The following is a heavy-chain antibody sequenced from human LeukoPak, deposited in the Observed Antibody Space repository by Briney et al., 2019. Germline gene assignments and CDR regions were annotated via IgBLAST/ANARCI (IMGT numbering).Heavy chain of an antibody. CDR3: AKLGGGSYYYYGMDV. Sequence: GSLELSCAASGFTLSSYAMGLVRQASGEGLEWVSAISGSGGSTYYADSVKGRFTISRDNSKNTLYLQMNSLRAEDTAVYYCAKLGGGSYYYYGMDVWGQGTTVTVSS. V-gene: IGHV3-23*01. CDR1: GFTLSSYA. D-gene: IGHD1-26*01. J-gene: IGHJ6*02. CDR2: ISGSGGST.